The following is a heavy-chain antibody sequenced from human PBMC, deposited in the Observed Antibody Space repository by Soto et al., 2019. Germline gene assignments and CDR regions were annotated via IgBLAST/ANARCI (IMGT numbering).Heavy chain of an antibody. D-gene: IGHD2-15*01. J-gene: IGHJ3*02. Sequence: GGSLRLSYAASVFTFSNFWMGWVRQAPGKGLEWVANIKHDGSEKYYVDSLKGRFTISRDNAKHSLSLQIDSLSAEDTAVYYCARPLGWRDAFDIWGQGTMVTVSS. V-gene: IGHV3-7*01. CDR2: IKHDGSEK. CDR1: VFTFSNFW. CDR3: ARPLGWRDAFDI.